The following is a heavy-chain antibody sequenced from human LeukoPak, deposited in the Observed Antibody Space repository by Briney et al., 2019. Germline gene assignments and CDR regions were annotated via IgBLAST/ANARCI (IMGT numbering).Heavy chain of an antibody. D-gene: IGHD4-11*01. J-gene: IGHJ4*02. CDR1: GFSFSSFG. Sequence: GGSLRLSRAASGFSFSSFGMSWVRQAPGRGLQWVSSISGDGRDTFYADSVKGRFTVSRDNSKTTMFLQMNSLRVEDTALYYCARGARLQPMGEFWGQGTLVTVSS. V-gene: IGHV3-23*01. CDR2: ISGDGRDT. CDR3: ARGARLQPMGEF.